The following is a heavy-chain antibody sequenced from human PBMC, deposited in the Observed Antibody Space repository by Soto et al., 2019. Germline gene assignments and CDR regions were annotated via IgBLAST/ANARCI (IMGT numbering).Heavy chain of an antibody. J-gene: IGHJ4*02. CDR1: GFTFSDYY. CDR3: ASYGDYAAYYFDY. Sequence: GGSLRLSCAASGFTFSDYYMSWIRQAPGKGLEWVSYISSSGSTIYYADSVKGRFTISRDNAKNSLYLQMNSLRAEDTAVYYCASYGDYAAYYFDYWGQGTLVTVSS. V-gene: IGHV3-11*01. D-gene: IGHD4-17*01. CDR2: ISSSGSTI.